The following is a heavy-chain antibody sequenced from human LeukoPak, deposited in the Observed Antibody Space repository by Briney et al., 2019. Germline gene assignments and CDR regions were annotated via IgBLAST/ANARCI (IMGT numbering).Heavy chain of an antibody. CDR3: ARLRYYAVDV. CDR1: GFTFSTCA. J-gene: IGHJ6*02. V-gene: IGHV3-48*01. Sequence: GGSLRLSCAASGFTFSTCAMSWVRQAPGKGLEWVSYISSGSSSRYYADSVKGRFTISRDNAKNSLYLQMNSLRAEDTAVYFCARLRYYAVDVWGQGTTVIVSS. CDR2: ISSGSSSR.